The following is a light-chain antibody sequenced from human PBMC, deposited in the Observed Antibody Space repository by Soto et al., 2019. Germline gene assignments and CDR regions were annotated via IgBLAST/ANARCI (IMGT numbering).Light chain of an antibody. CDR1: QDITNY. CDR3: QQFDSPPLT. Sequence: DIQMTQSPSSLSASVGDRVTIICQASQDITNYLNWYQQKPGKAPKLLIHDSYNLETGVPSRFSGSGSGTYFSFTISSLQPEDIATYFCQQFDSPPLTFGQGTRLEIK. V-gene: IGKV1-33*01. J-gene: IGKJ5*01. CDR2: DSY.